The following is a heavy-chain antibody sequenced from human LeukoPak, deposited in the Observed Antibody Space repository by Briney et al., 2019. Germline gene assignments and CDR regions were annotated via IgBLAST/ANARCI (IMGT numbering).Heavy chain of an antibody. CDR3: TRDRGYTYGHPFDY. CDR2: ISGSGGTT. V-gene: IGHV3-23*01. CDR1: GFTFSRYD. J-gene: IGHJ4*02. Sequence: GGSLRLSCAASGFTFSRYDMSWVRQAPGKGLEWVSAISGSGGTTHYADSVKGRFTISRDNSKNTLYLQMNSLRAEDTAVYYCTRDRGYTYGHPFDYWGQGTLVTVSS. D-gene: IGHD5-18*01.